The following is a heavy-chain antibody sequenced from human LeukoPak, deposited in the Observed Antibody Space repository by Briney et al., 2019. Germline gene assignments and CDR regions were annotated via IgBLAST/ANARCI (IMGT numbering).Heavy chain of an antibody. D-gene: IGHD1-26*01. Sequence: PGRSLRLSCTTSGFSFSSYAMHWVRQAPGKGLEWVAVISYDGSNKDYADSVKGRFTISRDNSKNTLYLQMNSLRAEDTAVYYCASVEGGWELPYFDYWGQGTLVTVSS. CDR3: ASVEGGWELPYFDY. CDR2: ISYDGSNK. J-gene: IGHJ4*02. CDR1: GFSFSSYA. V-gene: IGHV3-30*04.